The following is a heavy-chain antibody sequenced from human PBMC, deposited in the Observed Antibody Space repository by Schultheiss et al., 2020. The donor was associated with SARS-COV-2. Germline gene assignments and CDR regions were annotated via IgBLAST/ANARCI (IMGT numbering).Heavy chain of an antibody. Sequence: KISCKASGGTFSSYAISWVRQAPGQGLEWMGGIIPIFGTANYAQKFQGRVTITADESTSTAYMELSSLRSEDTAVYYCARDVLSSWHHWYFDLWGRGTLVTVSS. V-gene: IGHV1-69*01. D-gene: IGHD6-13*01. CDR1: GGTFSSYA. CDR3: ARDVLSSWHHWYFDL. J-gene: IGHJ2*01. CDR2: IIPIFGTA.